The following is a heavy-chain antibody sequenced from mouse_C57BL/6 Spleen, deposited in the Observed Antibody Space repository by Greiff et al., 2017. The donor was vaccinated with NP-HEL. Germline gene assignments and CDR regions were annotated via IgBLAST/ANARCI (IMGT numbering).Heavy chain of an antibody. V-gene: IGHV1-50*01. CDR3: ARNLPYWYFDV. J-gene: IGHJ1*03. CDR2: IDPSDSYT. Sequence: QVQLQQPGAELVKPGASVKLSCKASGYTFTSYWMQWVKQRPGQGLEWIGEIDPSDSYTNYNQKFKGKATLTVDTSSSTAYMQLSSLTSEDSAVYYCARNLPYWYFDVWGTGTTVTVSS. CDR1: GYTFTSYW.